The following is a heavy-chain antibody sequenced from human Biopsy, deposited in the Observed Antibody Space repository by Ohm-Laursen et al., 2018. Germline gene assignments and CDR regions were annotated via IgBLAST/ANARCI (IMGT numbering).Heavy chain of an antibody. CDR1: GGSINSGGHF. J-gene: IGHJ4*02. CDR3: TRVRTFGGVIGGYYFDS. D-gene: IGHD3-16*02. CDR2: IYDNGDT. V-gene: IGHV4-31*01. Sequence: TPSLTCSVSGGSINSGGHFWGWVRQSPGKGLEWIGYIYDNGDTYYNPSLMSLVSISADTSKTQVSLRLNSVTAADTAVYYCTRVRTFGGVIGGYYFDSWGQGILVTVSS.